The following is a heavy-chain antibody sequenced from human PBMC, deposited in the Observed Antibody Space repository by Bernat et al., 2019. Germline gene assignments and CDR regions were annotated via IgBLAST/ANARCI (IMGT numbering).Heavy chain of an antibody. CDR2: IRGDGSTK. Sequence: VQLVESGGGVVQPGRSLRLSCAASGFTFSSYGMQWVRQAPGKGLEWVAGIRGDGSTKNYADSVNGRFTVSRDNSKNTLYLQMNSLRAEDTAVYYCAKEQGGYYKPLDFWGQGTLVTVSS. CDR1: GFTFSSYG. J-gene: IGHJ4*02. CDR3: AKEQGGYYKPLDF. D-gene: IGHD3-9*01. V-gene: IGHV3-30*18.